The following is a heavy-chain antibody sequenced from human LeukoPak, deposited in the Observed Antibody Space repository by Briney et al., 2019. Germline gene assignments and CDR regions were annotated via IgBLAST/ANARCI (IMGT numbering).Heavy chain of an antibody. Sequence: GGSLRLSCAPSGFTFSSYSMNWVRQAPGKGLEWVSSISSSGNYIYYADSLKGRFTISRDNAKNSLYLQMNSLRAEDTAVYYCARDLGSRRSFYAYWGQGTLVTVSS. V-gene: IGHV3-21*01. CDR1: GFTFSSYS. D-gene: IGHD2/OR15-2a*01. CDR2: ISSSGNYI. J-gene: IGHJ4*02. CDR3: ARDLGSRRSFYAY.